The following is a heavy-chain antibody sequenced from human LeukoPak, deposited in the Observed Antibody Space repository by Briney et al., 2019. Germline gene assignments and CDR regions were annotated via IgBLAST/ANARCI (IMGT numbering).Heavy chain of an antibody. CDR3: ARASYYSGPYYFDY. CDR2: ISAYNGNT. Sequence: ASVKVSCKASGYTFTSYGISWVRHAPGQGLEWMGWISAYNGNTNYAQKLQGRVTMTTDTSTSTAYMELRSLRSDDTAVYYCARASYYSGPYYFDYWGQGTLVTVSS. D-gene: IGHD1-26*01. V-gene: IGHV1-18*01. CDR1: GYTFTSYG. J-gene: IGHJ4*02.